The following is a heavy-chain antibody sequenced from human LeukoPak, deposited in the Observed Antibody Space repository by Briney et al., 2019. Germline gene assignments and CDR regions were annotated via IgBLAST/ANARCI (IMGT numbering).Heavy chain of an antibody. CDR1: GGSLSSSTYY. Sequence: SETLSLTCTVSGGSLSSSTYYWGWIRQPPGKGLEWLGDIYYGGSTYYNPSLKSRVTISVDTSKNQFSLKLSSVTAADTAVYYCARRGSSGRTFDYWGQGTLVTVSS. CDR3: ARRGSSGRTFDY. D-gene: IGHD6-19*01. J-gene: IGHJ4*02. CDR2: IYYGGST. V-gene: IGHV4-39*01.